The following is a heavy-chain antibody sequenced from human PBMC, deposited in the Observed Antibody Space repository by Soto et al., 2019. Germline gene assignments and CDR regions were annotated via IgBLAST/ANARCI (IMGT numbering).Heavy chain of an antibody. Sequence: SETLSLTCTVSGGSMGGYYWSWIRQPPGKGLDWSGVFYYSGNTNYNPSLKSRVTISVDTSKNQFALRLSSVTAADTAVYSCPRDLLLGAWYYGTDVWAPGTSVTVS. CDR3: PRDLLLGAWYYGTDV. V-gene: IGHV4-59*13. D-gene: IGHD3-10*01. CDR1: GGSMGGYY. J-gene: IGHJ6*02. CDR2: FYYSGNT.